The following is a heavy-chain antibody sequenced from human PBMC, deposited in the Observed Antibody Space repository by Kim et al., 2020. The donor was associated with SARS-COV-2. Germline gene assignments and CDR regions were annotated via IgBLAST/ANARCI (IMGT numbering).Heavy chain of an antibody. J-gene: IGHJ6*02. D-gene: IGHD2-15*01. Sequence: SETLSLTCAVYGGSFSGYYWSWIRQPPGKGLEWIGEINHSGSTNYNPSLKSRVTISVDTSKNQFSLKLSSVTAADTAVYYCARGPARIYCSGGSCYSNYYYYYGMDVWGQETTVTVSS. CDR2: INHSGST. CDR1: GGSFSGYY. CDR3: ARGPARIYCSGGSCYSNYYYYYGMDV. V-gene: IGHV4-34*01.